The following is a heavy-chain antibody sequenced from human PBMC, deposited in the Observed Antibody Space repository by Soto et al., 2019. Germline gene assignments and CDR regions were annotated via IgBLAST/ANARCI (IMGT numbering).Heavy chain of an antibody. D-gene: IGHD1-26*01. V-gene: IGHV3-30-3*01. CDR2: ISYDGTNT. CDR1: GFAFNSYV. J-gene: IGHJ4*02. Sequence: QVQLVESGGGVVQPGRSLRLSCAASGFAFNSYVMHWGRQAPGKGLQWVAIISYDGTNTYYADSVRGRFTISRDNSKNTLYLQMHSLRADDTAVYCARDRAVDYWGQGTLVTVSS. CDR3: ARDRAVDY.